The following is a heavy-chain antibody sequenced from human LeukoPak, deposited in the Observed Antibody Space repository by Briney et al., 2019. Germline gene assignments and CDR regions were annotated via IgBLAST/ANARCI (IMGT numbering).Heavy chain of an antibody. CDR3: ARSEYYYGSGSYYSDY. D-gene: IGHD3-10*01. Sequence: SETLSLTCAVYGGSFSGYYWSWIRQPPGKGLEWIGEINHSGSTNCNPSLKSRVTISVDTSKNQFSLKLSSVTAADTAVYYCARSEYYYGSGSYYSDYWGQGTLVTVSS. CDR2: INHSGST. V-gene: IGHV4-34*01. J-gene: IGHJ4*02. CDR1: GGSFSGYY.